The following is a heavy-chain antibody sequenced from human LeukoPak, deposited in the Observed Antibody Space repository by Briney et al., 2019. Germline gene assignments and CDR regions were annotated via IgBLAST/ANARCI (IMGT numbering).Heavy chain of an antibody. CDR2: INPNSGGT. J-gene: IGHJ5*02. CDR1: GYTVTGYY. Sequence: GASVKVSCKASGYTVTGYYMHWVRQAPGQGLEWMGRINPNSGGTNYAQKFQGRVTMTRDTSISTAYMELSRLRSDDTAVYYCATNSQWLVGNWFDPWGQGTLVTVSS. V-gene: IGHV1-2*06. CDR3: ATNSQWLVGNWFDP. D-gene: IGHD6-19*01.